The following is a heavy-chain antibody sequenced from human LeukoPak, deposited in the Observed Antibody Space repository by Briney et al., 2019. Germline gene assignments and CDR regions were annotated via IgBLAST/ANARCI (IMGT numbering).Heavy chain of an antibody. CDR2: IIPIFGTA. Sequence: SVKVSFKASGGTFSSYAISWVRQAPGQGLEWMGRIIPIFGTANYAQKFQGRVTITTDESTSTAYMELSSLRSEDTAVYYCASVRYYGSGSYKSDYWGQGTLVTVSS. D-gene: IGHD3-10*01. J-gene: IGHJ4*02. CDR1: GGTFSSYA. V-gene: IGHV1-69*05. CDR3: ASVRYYGSGSYKSDY.